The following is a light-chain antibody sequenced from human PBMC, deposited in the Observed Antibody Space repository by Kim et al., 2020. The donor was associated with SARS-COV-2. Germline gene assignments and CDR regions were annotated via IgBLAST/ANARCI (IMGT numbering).Light chain of an antibody. CDR3: QKYNGAPWT. CDR1: QGISSN. CDR2: DAS. Sequence: DIQMTQSPSSLSASVGDRVTITCRASQGISSNVAWYQQKPGDVPKLLIYDASALLSGVPSRFSGSGSGTDFTLTISSLQSEDVATYYCQKYNGAPWTFGQGTKVDIK. J-gene: IGKJ1*01. V-gene: IGKV1-27*01.